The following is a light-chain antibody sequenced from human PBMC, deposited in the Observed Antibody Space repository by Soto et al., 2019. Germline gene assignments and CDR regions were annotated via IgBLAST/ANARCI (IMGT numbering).Light chain of an antibody. V-gene: IGLV4-60*03. CDR3: ETWNSNTRV. J-gene: IGLJ3*02. CDR2: LESSGSQ. Sequence: QSVLTQSSSASASLGSSVNLTCTLSSGHRSYIIAWHQQQPGKAPRFLMRLESSGSQNKGSGVPDRFSGSSSGAARYLTISNPQSEDEADYYCETWNSNTRVFGGGTQLTVL. CDR1: SGHRSYI.